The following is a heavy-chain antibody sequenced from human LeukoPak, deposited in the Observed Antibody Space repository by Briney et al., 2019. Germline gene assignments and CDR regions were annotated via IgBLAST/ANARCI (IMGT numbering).Heavy chain of an antibody. J-gene: IGHJ4*02. CDR3: AKEPYVRAFWSGSSYSYYFDY. D-gene: IGHD3-3*01. CDR1: GFTFSSYA. CDR2: ISGSDGST. Sequence: PGGSLRLSCAASGFTFSSYAMSWVRQAPGKGLEWVSAISGSDGSTYYADSVKGRFTISRDNSKNTLYLQMNSLRAEDTAVYYCAKEPYVRAFWSGSSYSYYFDYWGQGTLVTVSS. V-gene: IGHV3-23*01.